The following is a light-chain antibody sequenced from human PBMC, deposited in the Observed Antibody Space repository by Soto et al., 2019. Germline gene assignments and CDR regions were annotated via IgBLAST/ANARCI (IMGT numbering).Light chain of an antibody. CDR1: QDIRNS. CDR2: DAS. V-gene: IGKV1-33*01. CDR3: QHCDSLPLT. J-gene: IGKJ5*01. Sequence: DIQLTQSRSSLSASVGDRVTITFQASQDIRNSLNWYQQKPGKAPQLLIYDASNLETGVPSRFSGTGSGTDFTFTISSLQPEDIATYYCQHCDSLPLTFGQGTRLEIK.